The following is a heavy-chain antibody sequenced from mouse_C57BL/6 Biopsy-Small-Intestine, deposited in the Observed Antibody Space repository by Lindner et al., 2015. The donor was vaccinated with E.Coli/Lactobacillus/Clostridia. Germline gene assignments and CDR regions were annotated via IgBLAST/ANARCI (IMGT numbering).Heavy chain of an antibody. J-gene: IGHJ4*01. CDR1: GYTFTGYY. D-gene: IGHD1-1*01. CDR2: INPKSGDT. V-gene: IGHV1-84*02. Sequence: SVKVSCKASGYTFTGYYMHWMRQAPGQGLEWMGWINPKSGDTNYAQKFQGRVTMTRDTSISTAYMDLSRLRSDDTAVYYCARVLSDCSSTICHFDYWGQGTLVTVSS. CDR3: ARVLSDCSSTICHFDY.